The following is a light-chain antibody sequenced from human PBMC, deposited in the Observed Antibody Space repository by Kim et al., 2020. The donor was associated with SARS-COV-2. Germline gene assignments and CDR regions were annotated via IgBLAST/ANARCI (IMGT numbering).Light chain of an antibody. Sequence: APGKTARITRGGNNIGIKSVHGYQQKPGQAPVLVIYYDSDRPSGIPERFSGSNSGNTATLTISRVEAGDEADYYCQVWDSSSDHWVFGGGTQLTVL. V-gene: IGLV3-21*04. CDR2: YDS. CDR3: QVWDSSSDHWV. CDR1: NIGIKS. J-gene: IGLJ3*02.